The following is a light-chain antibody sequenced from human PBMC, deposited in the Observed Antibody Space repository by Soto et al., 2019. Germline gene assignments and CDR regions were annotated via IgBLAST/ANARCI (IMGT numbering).Light chain of an antibody. J-gene: IGKJ1*01. CDR1: QSVSSY. Sequence: EIVLTQSPATLSLSPGERATLSCRASQSVSSYLAWYQHKPGQAPRLLIYDASNRATGIPARFSGSGYGTDFNLTISSLEPEDFAFYYCQQRRTFGQGNKVEI. CDR3: QQRRT. CDR2: DAS. V-gene: IGKV3-11*01.